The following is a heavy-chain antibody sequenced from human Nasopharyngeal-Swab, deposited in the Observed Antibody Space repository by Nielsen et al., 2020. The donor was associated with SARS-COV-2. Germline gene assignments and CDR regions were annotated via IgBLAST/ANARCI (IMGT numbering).Heavy chain of an antibody. J-gene: IGHJ4*02. Sequence: WIRQPPGKGLEWIGSIYYSGSTYYNPSLKSRVTISVDTSKNQFSLKLSSVTAADTAVYYCASQVRGFDWGRFDYWGQGTLVTVSS. CDR3: ASQVRGFDWGRFDY. V-gene: IGHV4-39*01. CDR2: IYYSGST. D-gene: IGHD3-9*01.